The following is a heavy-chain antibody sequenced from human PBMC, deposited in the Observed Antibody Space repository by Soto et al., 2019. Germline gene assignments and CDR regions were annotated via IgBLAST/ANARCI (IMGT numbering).Heavy chain of an antibody. CDR1: GFTFRNQW. Sequence: VQLEESGGGAVQLGESLRVTCVASGFTFRNQWMHWVRQVPGKGLVWVSRINGDGTRASYADFVKGRFTISRDNPRNLLFLQLNSLTVEDAGVYHCARGGAAGRGDAIDIWGPGTTVAVSS. CDR2: INGDGTRA. V-gene: IGHV3-74*01. J-gene: IGHJ6*02. CDR3: ARGGAAGRGDAIDI. D-gene: IGHD3-10*01.